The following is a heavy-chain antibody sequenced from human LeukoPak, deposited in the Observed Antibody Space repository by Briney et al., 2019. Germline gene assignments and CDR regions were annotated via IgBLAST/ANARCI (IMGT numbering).Heavy chain of an antibody. CDR3: ARGDDFWSGYYMDV. CDR2: IYYSGST. D-gene: IGHD3-3*01. Sequence: SETLSLTCTVSGGSISSSSYYWGWIRQPPGKGLEWIGSIYYSGSTYYNPSLKSRVTISVDTSKNQFSLKLSSVTAADTAVYYCARGDDFWSGYYMDVWGKGTTVTVSS. V-gene: IGHV4-39*01. CDR1: GGSISSSSYY. J-gene: IGHJ6*03.